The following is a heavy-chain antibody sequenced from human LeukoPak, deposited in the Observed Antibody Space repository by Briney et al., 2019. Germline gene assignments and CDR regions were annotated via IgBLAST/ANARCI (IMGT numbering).Heavy chain of an antibody. CDR2: INHSGST. Sequence: SETLSLTCAGYGGSFSGYYWSWIRQPPGKGLEWIGEINHSGSTNYNPSLKSRVTISVDTSKNQFSLKLSSVTAADTAVYYCASQVDGQILYWGQGTLVTVSS. V-gene: IGHV4-34*01. CDR1: GGSFSGYY. J-gene: IGHJ4*02. CDR3: ASQVDGQILY. D-gene: IGHD2-15*01.